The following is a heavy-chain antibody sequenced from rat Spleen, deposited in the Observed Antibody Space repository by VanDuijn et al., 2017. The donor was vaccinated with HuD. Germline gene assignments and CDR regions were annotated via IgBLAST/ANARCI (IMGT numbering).Heavy chain of an antibody. Sequence: QVQLKESGPGLVQPSQTLSLTCTVSGFSLISYTVSWVRQSPGKGLEWIAAISSGKSTYYNSALKSRLSISGDTSKSQVFLKMNSLQTEDTAIYFCSRSDYWGQGIMVTVSS. CDR3: SRSDY. CDR1: GFSLISYT. V-gene: IGHV2-6*01. J-gene: IGHJ2*01. CDR2: ISSGKST.